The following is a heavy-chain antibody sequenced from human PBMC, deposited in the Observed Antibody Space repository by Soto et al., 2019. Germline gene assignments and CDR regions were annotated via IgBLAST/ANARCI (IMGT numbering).Heavy chain of an antibody. Sequence: EVQLVESGGGLVKPGGSLRLSCAASGFTFTRYSMNWVRQAPGKGLEWVSSISSTTNYIYYADSMKGRFTVSRDNAKNSVYLDMNSLSAKDTAVYYCARESEDLTSNFDYWGQGTLVSVSS. V-gene: IGHV3-21*01. J-gene: IGHJ4*02. CDR1: GFTFTRYS. CDR3: ARESEDLTSNFDY. CDR2: ISSTTNYI.